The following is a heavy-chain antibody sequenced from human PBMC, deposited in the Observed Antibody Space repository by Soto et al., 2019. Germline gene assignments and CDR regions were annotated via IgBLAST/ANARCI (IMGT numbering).Heavy chain of an antibody. D-gene: IGHD4-17*01. Sequence: SETLSLTCTVSGGSISRSSYYWGWIRQPPGKGLEWIGSIYYSGSTYYNPSLKSRVTISVDTSKNQFSLKLSSVTAADTAVYYCASPYGGDGAEDAFDIWGQGTMVTVSS. CDR1: GGSISRSSYY. J-gene: IGHJ3*02. CDR3: ASPYGGDGAEDAFDI. CDR2: IYYSGST. V-gene: IGHV4-39*01.